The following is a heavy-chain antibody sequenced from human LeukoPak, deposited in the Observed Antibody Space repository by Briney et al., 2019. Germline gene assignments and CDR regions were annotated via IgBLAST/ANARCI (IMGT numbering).Heavy chain of an antibody. Sequence: RSLRLSCTASGFTFCDYAMSWVRPAPGKGLEWVGFIRSKAYGGTTEYAASVKGRFTISRDDSQSIAYLQINSLKTEDTAVYYCTRVHWSGAFHIWGQGTMVTVSS. J-gene: IGHJ3*02. V-gene: IGHV3-49*04. CDR2: IRSKAYGGTT. CDR1: GFTFCDYA. CDR3: TRVHWSGAFHI. D-gene: IGHD3-10*01.